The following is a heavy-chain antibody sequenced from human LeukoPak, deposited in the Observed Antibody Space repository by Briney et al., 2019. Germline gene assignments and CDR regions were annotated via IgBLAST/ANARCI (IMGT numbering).Heavy chain of an antibody. CDR3: ARDSSSWYDY. J-gene: IGHJ4*02. CDR2: IYYSGST. V-gene: IGHV4-59*12. CDR1: GGSISSYY. D-gene: IGHD6-13*01. Sequence: SETLSLTCTVSGGSISSYYWSWIRQPPGKGLEWIGYIYYSGSTNYNPSLKSRVTISVDTSKNQFSLKLSSVTAADTAVYYCARDSSSWYDYWGQGTLVTVSS.